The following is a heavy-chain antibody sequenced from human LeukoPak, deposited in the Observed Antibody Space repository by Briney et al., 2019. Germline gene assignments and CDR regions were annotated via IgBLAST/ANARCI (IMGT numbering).Heavy chain of an antibody. D-gene: IGHD6-19*01. CDR1: GFTFSGYA. Sequence: GGSLRLSCAASGFTFSGYAMSWVRQAPGKGLEWVSAISGGGGSTYYADSVEGRFTISRDNSKNTLYLQMNSLRAEDTAVYYCARRVPVAGTIDYWGQGTLVTVSS. J-gene: IGHJ4*02. CDR2: ISGGGGST. V-gene: IGHV3-23*01. CDR3: ARRVPVAGTIDY.